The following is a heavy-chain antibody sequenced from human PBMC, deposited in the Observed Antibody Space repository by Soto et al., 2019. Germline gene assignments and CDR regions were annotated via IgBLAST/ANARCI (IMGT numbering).Heavy chain of an antibody. V-gene: IGHV3-23*01. J-gene: IGHJ6*03. D-gene: IGHD3-10*01. CDR3: AKDRKSASTKILLWYYMDV. CDR2: ISGSGGST. CDR1: GFTFSSYA. Sequence: PGGSLRLSCAASGFTFSSYAMSWVRQAPGKGLEWVSAISGSGGSTYYADSVKGRFTISRDNSKNMLYLQMNSLRAEDTAVYYCAKDRKSASTKILLWYYMDVWGKGTTVNVSS.